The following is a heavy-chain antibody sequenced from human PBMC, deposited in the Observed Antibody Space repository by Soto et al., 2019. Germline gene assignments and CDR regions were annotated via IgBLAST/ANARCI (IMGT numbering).Heavy chain of an antibody. J-gene: IGHJ1*01. CDR1: GFTFDDYA. CDR2: INWNSGSI. V-gene: IGHV3-9*01. Sequence: GGSLRLSCAASGFTFDDYAMHWVRQVPGKGLEWVSGINWNSGSIGYADSVKGRFAISRDNAKNSLHLQMNSLRAEDTAFYYCVKDESINWYSGHFRHWGQGTLVTVSS. CDR3: VKDESINWYSGHFRH. D-gene: IGHD6-13*01.